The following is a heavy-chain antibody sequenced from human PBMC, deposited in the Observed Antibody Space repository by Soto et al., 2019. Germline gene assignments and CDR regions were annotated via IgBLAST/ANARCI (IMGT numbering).Heavy chain of an antibody. J-gene: IGHJ6*02. Sequence: GESLKISCKGSGYSFTSYWIGWVRQMPGKGLECMGIIYPGDSDTRYSPSFQGQVTISADKSISTAYLQWSSLRASDTAMYYCARPRYPGRGYYGMDVWGQGTTVTVSS. CDR3: ARPRYPGRGYYGMDV. V-gene: IGHV5-51*01. D-gene: IGHD2-15*01. CDR1: GYSFTSYW. CDR2: IYPGDSDT.